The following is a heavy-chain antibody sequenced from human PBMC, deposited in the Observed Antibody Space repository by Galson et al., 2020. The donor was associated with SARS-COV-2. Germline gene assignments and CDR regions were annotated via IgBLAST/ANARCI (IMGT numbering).Heavy chain of an antibody. Sequence: SETLYLTCAVSGYSISRSYYWGWIRQPPGKGLEWIGNIYHSGSTNYNPSLESRVTISVDTSKNQFSLKVRSVTAADTAVYYCARLVQDTKGGFDYWSQGTLVTVSS. D-gene: IGHD3-16*01. CDR1: GYSISRSYY. CDR2: IYHSGST. V-gene: IGHV4-38-2*01. J-gene: IGHJ4*02. CDR3: ARLVQDTKGGFDY.